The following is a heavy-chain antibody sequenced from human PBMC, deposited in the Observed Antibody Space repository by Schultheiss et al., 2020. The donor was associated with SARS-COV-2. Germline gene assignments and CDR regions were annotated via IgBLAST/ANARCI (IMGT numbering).Heavy chain of an antibody. D-gene: IGHD1-1*01. J-gene: IGHJ4*02. CDR3: ARESNWNALSHFDY. CDR2: IYTSGST. V-gene: IGHV4-4*07. CDR1: GASITSYY. Sequence: SQTLSLTCTVSGASITSYYWRWIRQPAGKGLEWIGRIYTSGSTNYNPSLKSRVTISVDTSKNQFSLKLSSVTAADTAVYYCARESNWNALSHFDYWGQGTLVTVSS.